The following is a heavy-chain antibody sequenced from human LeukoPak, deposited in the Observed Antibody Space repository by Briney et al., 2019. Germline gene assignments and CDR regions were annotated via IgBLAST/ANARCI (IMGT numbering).Heavy chain of an antibody. V-gene: IGHV3-23*01. CDR1: GFTFNNYA. J-gene: IGHJ4*02. CDR3: AKGGSGSYYPVD. CDR2: ISGSGGST. Sequence: PGGSLRLSCAASGFTFNNYAMTWVRQAPGKGLEWVSAISGSGGSTYYADSVKGRFTISRDNSKNTLYLQMNSLRAEDTAVYYCAKGGSGSYYPVDWGQGTLVTVSS. D-gene: IGHD3-10*01.